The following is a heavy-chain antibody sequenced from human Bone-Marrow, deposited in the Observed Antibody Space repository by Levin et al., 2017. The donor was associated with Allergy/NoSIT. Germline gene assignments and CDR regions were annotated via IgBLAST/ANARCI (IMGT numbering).Heavy chain of an antibody. J-gene: IGHJ5*02. CDR2: IHHIGNT. Sequence: SETLSLTCAVTGDSISSHNWWNWVRQSPGKGLEWLGEIHHIGNTNYNPSFRSRVTMSLDRSKNSCSLNLRSVTAADTAIYYCSRVRGGCSTGSCYFDPWGQGALVIVSS. CDR1: GDSISSHNW. D-gene: IGHD2-2*01. V-gene: IGHV4/OR15-8*02. CDR3: SRVRGGCSTGSCYFDP.